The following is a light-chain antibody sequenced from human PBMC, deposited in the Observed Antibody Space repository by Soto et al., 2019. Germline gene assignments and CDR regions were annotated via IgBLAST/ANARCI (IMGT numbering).Light chain of an antibody. CDR1: SSDVGGYNY. CDR3: RSYTSNSTPYV. Sequence: QSVLTQPASVSGSPGQSLTISCTGTSSDVGGYNYVSWYQQSPGKAPKLMIYEVSNRPSGVSNRFSDSKSGNTASLTISGLQAEDEADYYCRSYTSNSTPYVFGTGTKVTVL. V-gene: IGLV2-14*01. CDR2: EVS. J-gene: IGLJ1*01.